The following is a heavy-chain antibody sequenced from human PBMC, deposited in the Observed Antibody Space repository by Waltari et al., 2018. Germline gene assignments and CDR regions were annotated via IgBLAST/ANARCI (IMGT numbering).Heavy chain of an antibody. Sequence: EVQLVAPGGGLLQPEGYLRLSCAAPRFSVSSNYRSWARPDPGKGLVWVSVMYGGGTTNYANSVKGRFTISRDNSNNMVYLQMNSLRAEDTAVYYCARDTFGVGWDLGGQGTLVTVSS. CDR2: MYGGGTT. V-gene: IGHV3-53*01. CDR1: RFSVSSNY. D-gene: IGHD3-3*01. CDR3: ARDTFGVGWDL. J-gene: IGHJ4*02.